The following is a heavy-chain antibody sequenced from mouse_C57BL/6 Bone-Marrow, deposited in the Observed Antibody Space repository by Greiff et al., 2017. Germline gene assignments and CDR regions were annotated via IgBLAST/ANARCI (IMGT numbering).Heavy chain of an antibody. CDR2: SRNKANDYTT. J-gene: IGHJ2*01. CDR3: AIPFPYYSNYTPVVDY. Sequence: EVKLVESGGGLVQSGRSLRLSCATSGFTFSDFYMEWVRQAPGKGLEWIAASRNKANDYTTEYSASVKGRFIVSRDTSQSILYLQMNALRAEDTAIYYSAIPFPYYSNYTPVVDYWGQGTTLTVSS. CDR1: GFTFSDFY. D-gene: IGHD2-5*01. V-gene: IGHV7-1*01.